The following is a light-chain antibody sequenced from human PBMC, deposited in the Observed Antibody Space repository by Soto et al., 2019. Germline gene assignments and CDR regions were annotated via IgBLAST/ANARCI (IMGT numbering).Light chain of an antibody. J-gene: IGKJ5*01. V-gene: IGKV2-28*01. Sequence: IALSQSKISLPAIPRQPASISRMPIQSLQYSNGYNYLDWYFQRPGQSPQLLISLGSTRASGVPDRFSGSGSGTDFTLKISRVEADDVGVYYCFQGLQTPPITFGQGTLLDI. CDR2: LGS. CDR1: QSLQYSNGYNY. CDR3: FQGLQTPPIT.